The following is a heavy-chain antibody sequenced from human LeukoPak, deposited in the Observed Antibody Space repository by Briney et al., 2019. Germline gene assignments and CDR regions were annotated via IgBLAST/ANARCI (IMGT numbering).Heavy chain of an antibody. CDR2: ISGSGGGT. CDR1: GFTFSSYT. CDR3: AKDLEIVVPAIDY. Sequence: GGSLRLSCAASGFTFSSYTMSWVRQAPGKGLEWVSAISGSGGGTYYADSVKGRFTISRDNSKNTLYLQMNSLRAEDTAVYYCAKDLEIVVPAIDYWGQGTLVTVSS. D-gene: IGHD2-2*01. V-gene: IGHV3-23*01. J-gene: IGHJ4*02.